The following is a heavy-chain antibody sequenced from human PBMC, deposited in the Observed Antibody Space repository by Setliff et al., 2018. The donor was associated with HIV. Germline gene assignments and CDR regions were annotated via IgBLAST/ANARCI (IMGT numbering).Heavy chain of an antibody. CDR3: ARWITTPTKCVFDI. D-gene: IGHD3-22*01. CDR2: IFHTGSA. CDR1: GGSISNGIYY. J-gene: IGHJ3*02. V-gene: IGHV4-39*01. Sequence: SETLSLTCTVSGGSISNGIYYWVWIRQPPGKGLEWIGGIFHTGSAHYNPSLRSRVTISVDTSKNQFSMKLHSVTAADTTVYYCARWITTPTKCVFDIWGQGTVVTVSS.